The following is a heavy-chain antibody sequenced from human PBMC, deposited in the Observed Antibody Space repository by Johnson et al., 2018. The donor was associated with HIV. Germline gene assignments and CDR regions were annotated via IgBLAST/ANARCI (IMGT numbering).Heavy chain of an antibody. D-gene: IGHD1-26*01. Sequence: QVQLLESGGGVVQPGRSLRLSCAASGFTFSSYGMHWVRQAPGKGLEWVAFIHYDGSNEYYGDSVKGRVTISRDNSKNTLYLQMNSLRAEDTALYYCARAHSGSYYDAFDIWGQGTMVTVSS. J-gene: IGHJ3*02. CDR2: IHYDGSNE. CDR3: ARAHSGSYYDAFDI. CDR1: GFTFSSYG. V-gene: IGHV3-33*08.